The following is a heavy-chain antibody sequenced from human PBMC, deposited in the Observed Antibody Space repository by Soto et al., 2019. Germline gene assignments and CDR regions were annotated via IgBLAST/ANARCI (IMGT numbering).Heavy chain of an antibody. CDR3: AKDRAGYSSSWYNDWFDP. V-gene: IGHV3-30*18. J-gene: IGHJ5*02. Sequence: PGGSLRLSCAASGFTCGDYAMHWVRQAPGKGLEWVSGIRYDRSNKGYADSVKGRFTISRDNSKNTLYLQMNSLRAEDTAVYYCAKDRAGYSSSWYNDWFDPWGQGTLVTVSS. CDR1: GFTCGDYA. CDR2: IRYDRSNK. D-gene: IGHD6-13*01.